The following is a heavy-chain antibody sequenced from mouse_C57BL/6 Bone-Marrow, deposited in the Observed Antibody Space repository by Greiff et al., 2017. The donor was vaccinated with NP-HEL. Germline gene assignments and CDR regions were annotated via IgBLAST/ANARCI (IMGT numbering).Heavy chain of an antibody. Sequence: VQLQQSGTVLARPGASVKMSCKTSGYTFTSYWMHWVKQRPGQGLEWIGAIYPGNSDTSYNQKFKGKAKLTAVTSASTAYMELSSLTNEDSAVYYCTRRIYYYGSSYYYYAMDYWGQGTSVTVSS. D-gene: IGHD1-1*01. CDR1: GYTFTSYW. J-gene: IGHJ4*01. V-gene: IGHV1-5*01. CDR2: IYPGNSDT. CDR3: TRRIYYYGSSYYYYAMDY.